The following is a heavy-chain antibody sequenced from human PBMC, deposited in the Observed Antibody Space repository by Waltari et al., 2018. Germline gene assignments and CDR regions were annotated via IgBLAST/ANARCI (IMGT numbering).Heavy chain of an antibody. J-gene: IGHJ5*02. D-gene: IGHD4-17*01. V-gene: IGHV1-2*02. Sequence: QVQLVQSGAEVKKPGASVKVSCQASGYTFTGYYMPWVRPAPGPGLEWRGWINPNSGGTNYAQKFQGRVTMTRDTSISTAYMELSRLRSDDTAVYYCARTPTLTTVTTRRYWFDPWGQGTLVTVSS. CDR2: INPNSGGT. CDR1: GYTFTGYY. CDR3: ARTPTLTTVTTRRYWFDP.